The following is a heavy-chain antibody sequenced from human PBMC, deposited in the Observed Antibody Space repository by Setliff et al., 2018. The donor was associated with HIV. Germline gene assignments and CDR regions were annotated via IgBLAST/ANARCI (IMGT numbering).Heavy chain of an antibody. J-gene: IGHJ4*02. CDR2: VSDGGT. V-gene: IGHV4-4*02. CDR3: VKEGRTSNVFDY. CDR1: GASVSMPGW. Sequence: SETLSLTCTVIGASVSMPGWWGWVRQSPGKRLEWIGEVSDGGTKYNPSLQGRATTSVDRSKNQFSLELRSVTAAYTAVYYCVKEGRTSNVFDYWGQGVMVTVSS. D-gene: IGHD1-7*01.